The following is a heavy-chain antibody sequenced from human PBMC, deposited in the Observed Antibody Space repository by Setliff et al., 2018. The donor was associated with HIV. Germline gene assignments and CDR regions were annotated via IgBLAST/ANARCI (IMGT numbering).Heavy chain of an antibody. V-gene: IGHV1-69*05. CDR3: ARAPGSVAVAGYYYYYGMDV. D-gene: IGHD6-19*01. Sequence: SVKVSCKASGGTFSTYAISWLRQAPGQGLEWMGGIVPIFSTANYAQKFQGRVTITTDESTSTAYMDLSSLRSEDTAVYYCARAPGSVAVAGYYYYYGMDVWGQGTTVTVSS. J-gene: IGHJ6*02. CDR1: GGTFSTYA. CDR2: IVPIFSTA.